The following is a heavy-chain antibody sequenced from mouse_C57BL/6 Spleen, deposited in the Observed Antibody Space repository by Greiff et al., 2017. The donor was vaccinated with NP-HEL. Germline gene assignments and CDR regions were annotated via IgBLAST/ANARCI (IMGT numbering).Heavy chain of an antibody. CDR1: GYTFTSYW. CDR3: ARGGYDYDLYYAMDY. Sequence: VQLQESGAELVKPGASVKMSCKASGYTFTSYWITWVKQRPGQGLEWIGDIYPGSGSTNYNEKFKSKATLTVDTSSSTAYMQLSSLTSEDSAVYYCARGGYDYDLYYAMDYWGQGTSVTVSS. D-gene: IGHD2-4*01. CDR2: IYPGSGST. J-gene: IGHJ4*01. V-gene: IGHV1-55*01.